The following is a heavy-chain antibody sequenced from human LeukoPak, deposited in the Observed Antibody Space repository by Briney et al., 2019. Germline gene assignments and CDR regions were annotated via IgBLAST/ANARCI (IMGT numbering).Heavy chain of an antibody. V-gene: IGHV1-2*02. CDR2: INPNSGGT. J-gene: IGHJ4*02. D-gene: IGHD3-10*01. CDR1: GYTFTGYY. Sequence: ASVTVSCKASGYTFTGYYMHWVRQAPGQGLEWMGWINPNSGGTNYAQEFQGRVTMTRDTSISTAYMELSRLRSDDTAVYYCARGLWFGEFLDYWGQGTLVTVSS. CDR3: ARGLWFGEFLDY.